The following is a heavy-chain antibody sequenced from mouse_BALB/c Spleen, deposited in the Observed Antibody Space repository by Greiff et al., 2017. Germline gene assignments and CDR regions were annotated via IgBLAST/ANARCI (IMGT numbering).Heavy chain of an antibody. CDR2: IYPGNVNT. V-gene: IGHV1S56*01. CDR3: ARYDGYYEGAMDY. CDR1: GYTFTSYY. D-gene: IGHD2-3*01. J-gene: IGHJ4*01. Sequence: VQLQQSGPELVKPGASVRISCKASGYTFTSYYIHWVKQRPGQGLEWIGWIYPGNVNTKYNEKFKGKATLTADKSSSTAYMQLSSLTSEDSAVYFCARYDGYYEGAMDYWGQGTSVTVSS.